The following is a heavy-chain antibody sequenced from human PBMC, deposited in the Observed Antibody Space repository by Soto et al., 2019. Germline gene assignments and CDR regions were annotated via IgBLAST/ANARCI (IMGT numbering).Heavy chain of an antibody. J-gene: IGHJ6*02. CDR1: GFTFRSYA. CDR2: IAYDGSNK. CDR3: ARGDREDIAVVIGARPGEYGVDV. D-gene: IGHD2-15*01. V-gene: IGHV3-30-3*01. Sequence: QVQLVESGGGVVQPGRSLRLSCAASGFTFRSYAMHWVRQARGKGLECVAVIAYDGSNKFYRDYVKGRFTISRDKSKNTLYLQINSLTYEDPAVYYCARGDREDIAVVIGARPGEYGVDVWGQGTTVTVSS.